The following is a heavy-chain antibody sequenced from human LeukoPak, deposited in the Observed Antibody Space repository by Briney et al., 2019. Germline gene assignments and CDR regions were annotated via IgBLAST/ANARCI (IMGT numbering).Heavy chain of an antibody. CDR3: ARTNGIAVAGFDY. Sequence: SQTLSLTCTVSGGSISSGGYYWSWIRQHPGKGLEWIGYIYYSGSTYYNPSLKSRVTISVDTSKDQFSLKLSSVTAADTAVYYCARTNGIAVAGFDYWGQGTLVTVSS. V-gene: IGHV4-31*03. CDR2: IYYSGST. J-gene: IGHJ4*02. D-gene: IGHD6-19*01. CDR1: GGSISSGGYY.